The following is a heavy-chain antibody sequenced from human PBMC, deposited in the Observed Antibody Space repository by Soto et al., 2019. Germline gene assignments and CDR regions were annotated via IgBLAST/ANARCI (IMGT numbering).Heavy chain of an antibody. CDR3: ARVLGLALAAPFDY. Sequence: QVQLVQSGAEVKKPGASVKVSCKASGYTFTSYGISWVRQAPGQGLEWMGWISAYDGNTNYAQKLQGRVTMTTDKSTSTAYMELRSLSSDDTAVYYCARVLGLALAAPFDYWGQGTLVTVSS. CDR2: ISAYDGNT. CDR1: GYTFTSYG. J-gene: IGHJ4*02. D-gene: IGHD6-6*01. V-gene: IGHV1-18*01.